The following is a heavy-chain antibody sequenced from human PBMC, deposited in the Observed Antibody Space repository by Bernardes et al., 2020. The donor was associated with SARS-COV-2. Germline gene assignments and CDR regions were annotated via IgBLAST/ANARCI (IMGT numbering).Heavy chain of an antibody. CDR3: ASGNSSSWYLEYVAFDI. CDR1: GYSFTSYW. D-gene: IGHD6-13*01. J-gene: IGHJ3*02. Sequence: GESLKISRKGSGYSFTSYWIGWVRQMPGKGLEWMGIIYPGDSDTRYSPSFQGQVTISADKSISTAYLQWSSLKASDTAMYYCASGNSSSWYLEYVAFDIWGQGTMVTVSS. CDR2: IYPGDSDT. V-gene: IGHV5-51*01.